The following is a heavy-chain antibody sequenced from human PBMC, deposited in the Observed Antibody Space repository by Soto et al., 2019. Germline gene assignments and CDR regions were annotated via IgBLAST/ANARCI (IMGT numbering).Heavy chain of an antibody. CDR2: IYYSGST. V-gene: IGHV4-39*01. Sequence: SETLSLTCTVSGCSISSSSYYWCWILQPPGKGLEWIGSIYYSGSTYYNPSLKSRVTISVDTSKNQFSLKLSSVTAADTAVYYCARGRQLVTDYFAYWGQGTLVTVSS. CDR3: ARGRQLVTDYFAY. D-gene: IGHD6-13*01. CDR1: GCSISSSSYY. J-gene: IGHJ4*02.